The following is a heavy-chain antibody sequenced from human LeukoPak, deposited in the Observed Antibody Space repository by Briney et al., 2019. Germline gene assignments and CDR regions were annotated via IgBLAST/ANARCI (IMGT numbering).Heavy chain of an antibody. CDR2: ISAYNGNT. D-gene: IGHD3-3*01. J-gene: IGHJ4*02. CDR3: ARLRITIFGVVSPFDY. Sequence: ASVTVSCKASGYTFTSYGISWVRQAPGQGLEWMGWISAYNGNTNYAQKLQGRVTMTTDTSTSTAYMELRSLRSDDTAVYYCARLRITIFGVVSPFDYWRQGTIVAVSS. V-gene: IGHV1-18*01. CDR1: GYTFTSYG.